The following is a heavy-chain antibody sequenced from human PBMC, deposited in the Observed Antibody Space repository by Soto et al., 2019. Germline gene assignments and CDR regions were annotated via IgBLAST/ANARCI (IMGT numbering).Heavy chain of an antibody. Sequence: SETLSLTCTVSGGSISSGGYYWSWIRQHPGKGLEWIGYIYYSGSTYYNPSLKSRVTISVDTSKNQFSLKLSSVTAADTAVYYCARLPPRLPGIAAAAMMGVFDYWGQGTLVTVSS. D-gene: IGHD6-13*01. CDR3: ARLPPRLPGIAAAAMMGVFDY. CDR1: GGSISSGGYY. J-gene: IGHJ4*02. V-gene: IGHV4-31*03. CDR2: IYYSGST.